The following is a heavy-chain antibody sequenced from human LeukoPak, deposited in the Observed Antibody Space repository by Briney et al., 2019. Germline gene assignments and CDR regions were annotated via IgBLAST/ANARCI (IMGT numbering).Heavy chain of an antibody. CDR1: GFTFSSYS. Sequence: GGSLRLSCAASGFTFSSYSMNWVRQAPGKGLKWVSATIGSGLSTYYADSVKGRFTISRGNSKNTLYLQMNSLRAEDTAVYYCAKDLSTGPDWGQGTLVTVSS. D-gene: IGHD1-14*01. CDR3: AKDLSTGPD. CDR2: TIGSGLST. J-gene: IGHJ4*02. V-gene: IGHV3-23*01.